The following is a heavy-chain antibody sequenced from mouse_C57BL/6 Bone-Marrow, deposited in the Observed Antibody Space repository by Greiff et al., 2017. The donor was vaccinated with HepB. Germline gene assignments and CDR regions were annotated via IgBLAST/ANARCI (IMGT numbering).Heavy chain of an antibody. D-gene: IGHD1-1*01. CDR1: GYTFTSYW. V-gene: IGHV1-52*01. CDR2: IDPSDSET. CDR3: ARFYYGSSFFFDY. J-gene: IGHJ2*01. Sequence: QVQPQQPGAELVRPGSSVKLSCKASGYTFTSYWMHWVKQRPIQGLEWIGNIDPSDSETHYNQKFKDKPTLTVDKSSSTAYMQLSSLTSEDSAVYYCARFYYGSSFFFDYWGQGTTLTVSS.